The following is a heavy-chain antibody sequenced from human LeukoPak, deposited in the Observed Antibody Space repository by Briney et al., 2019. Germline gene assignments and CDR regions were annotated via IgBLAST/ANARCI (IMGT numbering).Heavy chain of an antibody. CDR3: AKDRDHDQYYFDY. J-gene: IGHJ4*02. CDR2: ISGSGGST. Sequence: GGSLRLSCAASEFTFSSYAMSWVRQAPGQGLEWVSAISGSGGSTYYADSVEGRFTISRDNSKNTLYLHMSSLRAEDTAVYYCAKDRDHDQYYFDYWGQGTLVTVSS. CDR1: EFTFSSYA. V-gene: IGHV3-23*01.